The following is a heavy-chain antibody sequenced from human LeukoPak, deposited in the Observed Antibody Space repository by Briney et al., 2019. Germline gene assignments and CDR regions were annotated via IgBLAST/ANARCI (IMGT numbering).Heavy chain of an antibody. CDR2: ISAYNGNT. Sequence: ASVKVSCKASGYTSTSYGISWVRQAPRQGLEWMGWISAYNGNTNYAQKLQGRVTMTTDTSTSTAYMELRSLRSDDTAVYYCARDVVPYCSGGSCYGWFDPWGQGTLVTVSS. J-gene: IGHJ5*02. CDR3: ARDVVPYCSGGSCYGWFDP. V-gene: IGHV1-18*01. CDR1: GYTSTSYG. D-gene: IGHD2-15*01.